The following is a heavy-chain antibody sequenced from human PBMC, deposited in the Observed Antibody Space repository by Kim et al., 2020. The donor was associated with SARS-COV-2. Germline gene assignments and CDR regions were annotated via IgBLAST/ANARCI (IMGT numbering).Heavy chain of an antibody. J-gene: IGHJ4*02. CDR2: IIPILGIA. D-gene: IGHD3-3*01. CDR3: ASGVAGNYDFSSGYYNPNEY. Sequence: SVKVSCKASGGTFSSYAISWVRQAPGQGLEWMGRIIPILGIANYAQKFQGRVTITADKSTSTAYMELSSLRSEDTAVYYCASGVAGNYDFSSGYYNPNEYWGQGTLVTVSS. CDR1: GGTFSSYA. V-gene: IGHV1-69*04.